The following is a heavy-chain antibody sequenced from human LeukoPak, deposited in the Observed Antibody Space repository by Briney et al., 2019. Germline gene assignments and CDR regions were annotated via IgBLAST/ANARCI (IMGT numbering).Heavy chain of an antibody. V-gene: IGHV4-38-2*02. CDR3: ANSWYYYDSSGLPKADAFDR. J-gene: IGHJ3*01. Sequence: PSETLSLTCTVSGGSISSGAYWGWVRQPPGKGLEWIATLYRTGHTYYNPSLESRVTISIDTSKKQFSLKLNSVTAADTAVYYCANSWYYYDSSGLPKADAFDRWGQGTLVTVSS. CDR1: GGSISSGAY. D-gene: IGHD3-22*01. CDR2: LYRTGHT.